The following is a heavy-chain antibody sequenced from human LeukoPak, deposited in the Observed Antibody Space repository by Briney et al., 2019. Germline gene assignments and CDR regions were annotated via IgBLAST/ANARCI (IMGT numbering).Heavy chain of an antibody. CDR2: IIPIFGTA. D-gene: IGHD2-21*02. CDR3: ARVLVCGGDCYPWRRYYFYYYMDV. Sequence: ASVKVSCKASGYTFTSYYMHWVRQAPGQGLEWMGGIIPIFGTANYAQKFQGRVTMTTDTSTSTAYMELRSLRSDDTAVYYCARVLVCGGDCYPWRRYYFYYYMDVWGKGTTVTISS. CDR1: GYTFTSYY. V-gene: IGHV1-46*01. J-gene: IGHJ6*03.